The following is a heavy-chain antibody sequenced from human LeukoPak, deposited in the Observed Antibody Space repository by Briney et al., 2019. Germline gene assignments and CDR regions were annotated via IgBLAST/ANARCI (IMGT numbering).Heavy chain of an antibody. J-gene: IGHJ4*02. Sequence: GGSLRLSCAASGFSFSNYAMHWVRQAPGKGLEWVAVISYDGSNKYDADTVKGRFAISRGNSKNTLYLQMNSPRAEDTAVYYCAREAMVTTGDYYFDYWGQGTLVTVSS. V-gene: IGHV3-30*09. CDR1: GFSFSNYA. CDR3: AREAMVTTGDYYFDY. CDR2: ISYDGSNK. D-gene: IGHD4-17*01.